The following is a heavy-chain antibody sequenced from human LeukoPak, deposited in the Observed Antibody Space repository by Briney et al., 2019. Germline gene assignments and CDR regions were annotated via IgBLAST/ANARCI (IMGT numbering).Heavy chain of an antibody. Sequence: PGGSLRLSCAGSGFTVSNYWMHWVRQGPGDGLVWVARIDGDGGSRSYADSVKGRFTISRDNAKGILYLQMNSLRAEDTAVYYCASYTYGSYGLEYWGQGTLVTVSS. D-gene: IGHD1-26*01. V-gene: IGHV3-74*01. CDR1: GFTVSNYW. CDR2: IDGDGGSR. J-gene: IGHJ4*02. CDR3: ASYTYGSYGLEY.